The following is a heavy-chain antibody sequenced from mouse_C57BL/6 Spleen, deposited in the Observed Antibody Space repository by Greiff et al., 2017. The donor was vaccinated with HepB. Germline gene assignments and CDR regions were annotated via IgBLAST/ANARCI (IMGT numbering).Heavy chain of an antibody. CDR2: INPNNGGT. J-gene: IGHJ4*01. D-gene: IGHD1-1*01. CDR1: GYTFTDYN. CDR3: ATYYYGRDFPYAMDY. Sequence: EVQLQQSGPELVKPGASVKMSCKASGYTFTDYNMHWVKQSHGKSLEWIGYINPNNGGTSYNQKFKGKATLTVNKSSSTAYMELRSLTSEESAVYYCATYYYGRDFPYAMDYWGQGTSVTVSS. V-gene: IGHV1-22*01.